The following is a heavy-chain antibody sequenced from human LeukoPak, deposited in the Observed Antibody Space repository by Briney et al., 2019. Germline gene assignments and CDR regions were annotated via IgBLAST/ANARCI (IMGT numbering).Heavy chain of an antibody. CDR2: FRTSSGTI. CDR3: PPHTMYAFDI. D-gene: IGHD3-10*02. V-gene: IGHV3-48*01. J-gene: IGHJ3*02. CDR1: GFTFSSYS. Sequence: PGGALRLSCAASGFTFSSYSMNWVRQAPGEGLEGIAYFRTSSGTIAYADSVKGRFTISRDNAKNSVYMQPNSLRPEHTAVYYCPPHTMYAFDIWGPGTTVTASS.